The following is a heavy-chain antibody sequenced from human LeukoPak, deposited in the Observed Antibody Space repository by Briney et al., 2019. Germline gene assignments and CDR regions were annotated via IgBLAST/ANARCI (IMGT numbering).Heavy chain of an antibody. CDR3: ARETAYATSRPIEY. J-gene: IGHJ4*02. V-gene: IGHV3-30-3*01. Sequence: GGSLRLSCAASGFTFSNYAMHWVRQAPGKGLEWVAYISYDGSNKNYAGSVKGRFTSSRDTSRNTVNLQMNSLRPEDTAVYYCARETAYATSRPIEYWGQGILVTVSS. CDR1: GFTFSNYA. CDR2: ISYDGSNK. D-gene: IGHD2-2*01.